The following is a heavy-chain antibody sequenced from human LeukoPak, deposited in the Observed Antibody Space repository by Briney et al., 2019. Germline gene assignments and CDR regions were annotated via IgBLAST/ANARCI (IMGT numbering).Heavy chain of an antibody. CDR3: AKASIVATMNADWFDP. V-gene: IGHV1-8*01. CDR2: MNPNSGNT. D-gene: IGHD5-12*01. Sequence: GASVKVSCKACGYTFTSYDINWVRQATGQGLEWVGWMNPNSGNTGYAQKFRGRVTMTRDTSISTAYMELSSLRSEDTAVYYCAKASIVATMNADWFDPSGQGTLVTVSS. J-gene: IGHJ5*02. CDR1: GYTFTSYD.